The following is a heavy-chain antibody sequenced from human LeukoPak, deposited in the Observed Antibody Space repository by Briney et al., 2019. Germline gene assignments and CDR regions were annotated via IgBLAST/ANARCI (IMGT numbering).Heavy chain of an antibody. J-gene: IGHJ4*02. CDR2: ISSSSSYI. CDR1: GFTFSSYS. CDR3: ARGMNYDFWSGYSLSTYFDY. Sequence: GGSLRLSCAASGFTFSSYSMNWVRQAPGKGLEWVSSISSSSSYIYYADSVKGRFTISRDNAKNSLYLQMNSLRAEDTAVYYCARGMNYDFWSGYSLSTYFDYWGQGTLVTVSS. D-gene: IGHD3-3*01. V-gene: IGHV3-21*01.